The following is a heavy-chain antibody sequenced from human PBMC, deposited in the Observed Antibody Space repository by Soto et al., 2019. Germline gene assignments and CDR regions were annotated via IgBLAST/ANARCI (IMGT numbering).Heavy chain of an antibody. CDR1: GYSFTTYW. D-gene: IGHD6-13*01. Sequence: PGEALKISCKASGYSFTTYWIGWVRQMPGKGLEWMGIIYPGDSDTKYSPSLQGQVSISADTSISTAYLQWTSLKASDTAMYYCARTAAAGKYYYGMAVWGQRTTVPVS. CDR2: IYPGDSDT. CDR3: ARTAAAGKYYYGMAV. J-gene: IGHJ6*02. V-gene: IGHV5-51*01.